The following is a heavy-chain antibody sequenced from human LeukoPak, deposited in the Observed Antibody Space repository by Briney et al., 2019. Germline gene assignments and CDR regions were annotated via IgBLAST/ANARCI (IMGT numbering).Heavy chain of an antibody. V-gene: IGHV5-51*01. J-gene: IGHJ4*02. Sequence: GESLKISCKASGYSVPSYGIGWVRQTPGKALEWMGIIYPADSDTKYSPSFQGQVTISADKSISTAYLQWSSLTASDTAMYYCARRDSGGNSHFEYWGQGTLVTVSS. CDR1: GYSVPSYG. D-gene: IGHD4-23*01. CDR2: IYPADSDT. CDR3: ARRDSGGNSHFEY.